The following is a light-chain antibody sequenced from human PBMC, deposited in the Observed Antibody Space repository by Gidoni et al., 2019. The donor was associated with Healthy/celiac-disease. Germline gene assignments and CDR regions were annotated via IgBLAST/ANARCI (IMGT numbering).Light chain of an antibody. V-gene: IGKV3-20*01. CDR3: QQYGSSPPST. CDR1: QSVSSSY. CDR2: GAS. J-gene: IGKJ2*02. Sequence: EIVLTQSPGTLSLSPGERATLSCRASQSVSSSYLAWYQQKPGQAPRLLIYGASSRATCIPDRFSGSGSGTDFTLTISRLEPEDFAVYYCQQYGSSPPSTFGQXTKLEIK.